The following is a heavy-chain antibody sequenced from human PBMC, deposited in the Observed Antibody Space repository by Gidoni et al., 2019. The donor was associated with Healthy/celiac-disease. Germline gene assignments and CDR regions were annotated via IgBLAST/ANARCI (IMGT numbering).Heavy chain of an antibody. D-gene: IGHD3-22*01. CDR1: GFTFSRYA. CDR3: VKDLGIVVVLDYFDY. J-gene: IGHJ4*02. Sequence: EVQLVESGGGLVQPGGSLRLSCSGSGFTFSRYAMHWVRQAPGKGLEYVSAISSNGGSTYYADSVKGRFTISRDNSKNTLYLQMSSLRAEDTAVYYCVKDLGIVVVLDYFDYWGQGTLVTVSS. V-gene: IGHV3-64D*09. CDR2: ISSNGGST.